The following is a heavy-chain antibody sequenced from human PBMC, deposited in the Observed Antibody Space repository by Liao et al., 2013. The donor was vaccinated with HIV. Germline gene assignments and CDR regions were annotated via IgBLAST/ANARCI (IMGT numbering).Heavy chain of an antibody. V-gene: IGHV4-34*01. CDR3: ARGGYCTNGICIGADLDS. CDR1: SGSFSGYF. Sequence: QVQLQQWGAGLLKPSETLSLTCGVSSGSFSGYFWNWIRQSPGQGLEWIGEINVRGIINYNPSLKSRLSISVDTSKNQFSLKLSSVSAADTAVYYCARGGYCTNGICIGADLDSWGQGTLVIVSS. CDR2: INVRGII. D-gene: IGHD2-8*01. J-gene: IGHJ4*02.